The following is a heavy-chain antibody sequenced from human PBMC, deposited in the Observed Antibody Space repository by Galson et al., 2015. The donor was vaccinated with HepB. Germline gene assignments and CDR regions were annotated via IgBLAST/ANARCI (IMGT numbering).Heavy chain of an antibody. V-gene: IGHV3-53*04. CDR1: GFTVSRIY. CDR3: ARDYYGSGSYPYEAFDI. CDR2: IYSGGTT. Sequence: SLRLSCAASGFTVSRIYMGWVRQAPGKGLEWVSVIYSGGTTYYADSVKGRFTISRHNSKNTLYLQMNSLRAEDTAVYYCARDYYGSGSYPYEAFDIWGQGTMVTVSS. D-gene: IGHD3-10*01. J-gene: IGHJ3*02.